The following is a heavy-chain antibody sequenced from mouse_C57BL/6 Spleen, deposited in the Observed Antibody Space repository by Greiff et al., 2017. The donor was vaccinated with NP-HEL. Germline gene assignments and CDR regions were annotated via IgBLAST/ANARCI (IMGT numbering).Heavy chain of an antibody. J-gene: IGHJ4*01. CDR1: GYTFTDYY. CDR3: ARSQTAQAGYYAMDY. CDR2: INPYNGGT. Sequence: VQLQQSGPVLVKPGASVKMSCKASGYTFTDYYMNWVKQSHGKSLEWIGVINPYNGGTSYNQKFKGKATLTVDKSSSTAYMELNSLTSEDSAVYYCARSQTAQAGYYAMDYWGQGTSVTVSS. V-gene: IGHV1-19*01. D-gene: IGHD3-2*02.